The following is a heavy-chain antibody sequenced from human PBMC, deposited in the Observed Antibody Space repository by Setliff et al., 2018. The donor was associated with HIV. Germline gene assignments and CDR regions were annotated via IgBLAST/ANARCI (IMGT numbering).Heavy chain of an antibody. CDR1: GGSIRSSSYY. V-gene: IGHV4-39*07. CDR2: VSSRGDT. Sequence: PSETLSLTCTVSGGSIRSSSYYWGWIRQPPGKGLEWIGRVSSRGDTNYNPSLKSRVTMSVDTSRHQFSLKLTSVTADDTGIYYCARGPPFAYWGQGLLVTVSS. J-gene: IGHJ4*02. CDR3: ARGPPFAY.